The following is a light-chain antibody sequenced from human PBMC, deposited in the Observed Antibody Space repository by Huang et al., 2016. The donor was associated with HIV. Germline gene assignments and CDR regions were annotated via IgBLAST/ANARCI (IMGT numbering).Light chain of an antibody. V-gene: IGKV1-5*03. CDR3: QHYNSNSQI. CDR1: QSISIY. Sequence: DIQMTQSPSTLSASIGDRVILTCRASQSISIYLSLFQQKPGKAPYLLIYKASSLETGVPSRFSGSGSGTEFTLTSSSLQPDDVATYYCQHYNSNSQIFGQGTKVEIK. CDR2: KAS. J-gene: IGKJ1*01.